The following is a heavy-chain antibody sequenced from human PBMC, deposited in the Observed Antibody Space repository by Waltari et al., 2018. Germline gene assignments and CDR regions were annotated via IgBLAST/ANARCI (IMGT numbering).Heavy chain of an antibody. CDR2: IYYTGST. CDR1: GGSISGFY. V-gene: IGHV4-59*01. CDR3: ARGGGGDCEWFDP. Sequence: QVQLQESGQSLLKPSETLSLICTVSGGSISGFYWRWVRQPPGTGLDWIGYIYYTGSTNFNPSLKCRVTMSVDTSKNQFSLKLSSVTAADTAFYYCARGGGGDCEWFDPWGQGTLVTVSS. J-gene: IGHJ5*02. D-gene: IGHD2-21*02.